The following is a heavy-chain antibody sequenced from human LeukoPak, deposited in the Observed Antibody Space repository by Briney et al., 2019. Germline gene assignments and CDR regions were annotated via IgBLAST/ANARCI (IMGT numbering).Heavy chain of an antibody. CDR2: ISYDGSNK. Sequence: GGSLRLSCAASGFTFSSYAMHWVRQAPGKGLEWVAVISYDGSNKYYADSVKGRFTISRDNSKNTLYLQMNSLRAEDTAVYYCAKSIAAMTGWLGAFDIWGQGTMVTVSS. CDR3: AKSIAAMTGWLGAFDI. D-gene: IGHD6-13*01. CDR1: GFTFSSYA. J-gene: IGHJ3*02. V-gene: IGHV3-30*18.